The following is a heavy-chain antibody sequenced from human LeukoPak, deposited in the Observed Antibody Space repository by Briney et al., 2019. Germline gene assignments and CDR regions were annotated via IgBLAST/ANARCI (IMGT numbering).Heavy chain of an antibody. V-gene: IGHV3-48*01. CDR2: ISSSSSTI. CDR3: ARGPSGYHNT. J-gene: IGHJ4*02. CDR1: GFTFSSYS. D-gene: IGHD5-12*01. Sequence: GVPLRPSCAASGFTFSSYSMNWVRQAPGKGLEWVSYISSSSSTIYYADSVKGRFTISRDNSKNTLYLQMNSLRAEDTAVYYCARGPSGYHNTGGQGTLVNVSS.